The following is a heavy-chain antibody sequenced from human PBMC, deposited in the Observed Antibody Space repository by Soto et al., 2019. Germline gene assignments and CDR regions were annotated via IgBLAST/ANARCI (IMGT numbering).Heavy chain of an antibody. J-gene: IGHJ2*01. CDR3: ARDMPYYYDSSGYLYWYFDL. CDR1: GFTFSDYY. V-gene: IGHV3-11*06. D-gene: IGHD3-22*01. Sequence: PGGSLRLSCAASGFTFSDYYMSWIRQAPGKGLEWVSYISSSSSYTNYADSVKGRFTISRDNAKNSLYLQMNSLRAEDTAVYYCARDMPYYYDSSGYLYWYFDLWGRGTLVTVSS. CDR2: ISSSSSYT.